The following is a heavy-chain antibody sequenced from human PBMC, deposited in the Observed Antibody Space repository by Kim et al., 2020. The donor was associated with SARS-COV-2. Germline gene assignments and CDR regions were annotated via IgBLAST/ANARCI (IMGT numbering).Heavy chain of an antibody. Sequence: GGSLRLSCAASGFTFSSYAMSWVRQAPGKGLEWVAAISGSGGSTYYADSVKGRFTISRDNSKNTLYLQMNSLRAEDTAVYYCAGKGWPLPLEGNWFCPWGQGGLVTVSS. V-gene: IGHV3-23*01. CDR2: ISGSGGST. CDR1: GFTFSSYA. D-gene: IGHD1-1*01. J-gene: IGHJ5*02. CDR3: AGKGWPLPLEGNWFCP.